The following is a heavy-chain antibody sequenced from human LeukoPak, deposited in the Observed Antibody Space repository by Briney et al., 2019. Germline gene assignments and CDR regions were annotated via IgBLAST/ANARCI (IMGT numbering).Heavy chain of an antibody. CDR3: AEENYYDSSAYPDN. V-gene: IGHV3-30-3*01. J-gene: IGHJ4*02. CDR1: GFTFSNYA. CDR2: ISYDGSNK. D-gene: IGHD3-22*01. Sequence: GGSLRLSCAASGFTFSNYAMHWVRQAPGKGLEWVAVISYDGSNKYYADSVKGRFTISRDNSKNTLYLQMNSLRAEDTAVYYCAEENYYDSSAYPDNWGQGTLVTVSS.